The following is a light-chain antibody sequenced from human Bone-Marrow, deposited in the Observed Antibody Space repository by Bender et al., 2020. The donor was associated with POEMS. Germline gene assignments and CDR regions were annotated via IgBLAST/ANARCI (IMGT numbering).Light chain of an antibody. CDR1: SSDVGGYNY. V-gene: IGLV2-14*03. CDR2: DDS. CDR3: CSYAGSRTPWI. Sequence: QSALTQPASVSGSPGQSITISCTGTSSDVGGYNYVSWHQKHPGRVPKVLIYDDSKRPSGVSSRFSGSRSGNTASLTISGLQADDEGDYFCCSYAGSRTPWIFGGGTK. J-gene: IGLJ3*02.